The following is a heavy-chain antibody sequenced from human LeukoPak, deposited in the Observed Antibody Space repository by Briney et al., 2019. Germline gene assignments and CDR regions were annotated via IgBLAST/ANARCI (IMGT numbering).Heavy chain of an antibody. V-gene: IGHV1-69*13. Sequence: SVKVSCKASGGTFSSYAISWVRQAPGQGLEWLRGIIPIFGTANYAQKFQGRVTITADESTSTAYMELSSLRSEDTAVYYCARVGDSTGYYYFDYWGQGTLVTVSS. CDR3: ARVGDSTGYYYFDY. CDR2: IIPIFGTA. D-gene: IGHD3-22*01. CDR1: GGTFSSYA. J-gene: IGHJ4*02.